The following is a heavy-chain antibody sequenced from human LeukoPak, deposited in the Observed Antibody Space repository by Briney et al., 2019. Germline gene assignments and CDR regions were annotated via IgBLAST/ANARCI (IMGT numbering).Heavy chain of an antibody. J-gene: IGHJ4*02. CDR2: IYYSGST. Sequence: SETLSLTCAVSGDSLSSGSYFWSWIRQPPGKGLEWIGSIYYSGSTYYNPSLKSRVTISEDTSKNQFSLKLSSVTAADTAVYYCASQWELLDYWGQGTLVTVSS. CDR3: ASQWELLDY. CDR1: GDSLSSGSYF. V-gene: IGHV4-39*01. D-gene: IGHD1-26*01.